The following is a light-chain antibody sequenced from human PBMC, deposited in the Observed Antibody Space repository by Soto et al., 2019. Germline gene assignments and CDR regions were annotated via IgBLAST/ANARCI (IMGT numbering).Light chain of an antibody. CDR2: LNSDGSH. CDR1: SGHSNYA. J-gene: IGLJ1*01. V-gene: IGLV4-69*01. Sequence: QSVLTQSPSASASLGASVKLTCTLSSGHSNYAIAWHQQQPEKGPPYLMKLNSDGSHRKGDGIPDRFSGSSSGAERYLTISSLQSEDEADYYCQTWGTGIRVFGTGTKLTVL. CDR3: QTWGTGIRV.